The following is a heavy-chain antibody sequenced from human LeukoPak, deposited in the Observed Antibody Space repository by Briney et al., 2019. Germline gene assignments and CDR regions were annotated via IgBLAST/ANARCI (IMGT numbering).Heavy chain of an antibody. CDR2: ISWSSGSK. CDR3: AKALLITMVRGGFDY. D-gene: IGHD3-10*01. Sequence: GGSLRLSCAAYGFTFDDYALHWVRQAPGKGLEWVSGISWSSGSKRYADSVKGRFTISRDNAKNSLHLQMNSLRAEDTALYHCAKALLITMVRGGFDYWGQGTLPTASS. J-gene: IGHJ4*02. CDR1: GFTFDDYA. V-gene: IGHV3-9*01.